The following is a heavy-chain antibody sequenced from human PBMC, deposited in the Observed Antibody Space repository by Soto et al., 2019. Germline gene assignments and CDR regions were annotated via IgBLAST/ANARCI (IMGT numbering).Heavy chain of an antibody. CDR1: GFTFSSYG. J-gene: IGHJ5*02. Sequence: GVSLRLSCAASGFTFSSYGMHWVRQAPGKGLEWVAVISYDGSNKYYADSVKGRFTISRDNSKNALYLQMNSLRAEDTAVYYCAKTEFDPWGQGTLVTVSS. V-gene: IGHV3-30*18. CDR2: ISYDGSNK. CDR3: AKTEFDP.